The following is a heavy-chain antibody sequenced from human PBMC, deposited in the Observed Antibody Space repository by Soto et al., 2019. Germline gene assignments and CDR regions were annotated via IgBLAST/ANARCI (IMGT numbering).Heavy chain of an antibody. CDR2: IIPIFGTA. J-gene: IGHJ6*02. CDR1: GGTFSSYA. D-gene: IGHD4-17*01. Sequence: SVKVSCKASGGTFSSYAISWVRQAPGQGLEWMGGIIPIFGTANYAQKFQGRVTITADKSTSTAYMELSSLRSEDTAVYYCARANGDDPPYYYYGMDVWGQGTTVTVSS. CDR3: ARANGDDPPYYYYGMDV. V-gene: IGHV1-69*06.